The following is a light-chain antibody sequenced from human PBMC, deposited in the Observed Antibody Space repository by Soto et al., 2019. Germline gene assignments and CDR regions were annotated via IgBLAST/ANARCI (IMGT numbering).Light chain of an antibody. CDR1: SSDVGTYSF. CDR3: CSYAGGSYV. CDR2: DVT. V-gene: IGLV2-11*01. Sequence: QSALTQPRSVSGSPGQSVTISCTGTSSDVGTYSFVSWYQHHPGKAPKLIIYDVTKRPSRVPDRFSGSKSGNTASLTISGLQAEDEADYYCCSYAGGSYVFGTETKLTVL. J-gene: IGLJ1*01.